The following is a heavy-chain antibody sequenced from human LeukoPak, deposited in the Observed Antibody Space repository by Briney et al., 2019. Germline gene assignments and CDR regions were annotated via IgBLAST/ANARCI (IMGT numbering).Heavy chain of an antibody. CDR1: GGTFSSYT. D-gene: IGHD5-18*01. V-gene: IGHV1-69*02. CDR2: IIPILGIA. CDR3: ATAMAPVGDSTSTMGYYYYYYMDV. Sequence: SVKVSCEASGGTFSSYTISWVRQAPGQGLEWMGRIIPILGIANYAQKFQGRVTITADKSTSTACMELSSLRSEDTAVYYCATAMAPVGDSTSTMGYYYYYYMDVWGKGTTVTVSS. J-gene: IGHJ6*03.